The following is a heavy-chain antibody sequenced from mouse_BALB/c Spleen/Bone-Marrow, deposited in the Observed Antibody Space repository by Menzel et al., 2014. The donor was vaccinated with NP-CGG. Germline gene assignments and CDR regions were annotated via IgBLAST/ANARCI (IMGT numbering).Heavy chain of an antibody. CDR1: GFNIKDTY. J-gene: IGHJ3*01. V-gene: IGHV14-3*02. Sequence: VQLQQSGAELVKPGASVKLSCTASGFNIKDTYMHWVKQRPEQGLEWIGRIDPANGNTKYDPKFQGKATITADTSSKTAYLQLSSLTSEDTAVYYCARWLPLAYWGQGTLVTVSA. CDR3: ARWLPLAY. CDR2: IDPANGNT. D-gene: IGHD2-2*01.